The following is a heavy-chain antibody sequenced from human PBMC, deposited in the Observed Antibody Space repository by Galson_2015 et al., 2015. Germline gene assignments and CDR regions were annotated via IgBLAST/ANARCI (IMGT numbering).Heavy chain of an antibody. CDR3: AKDISVDYGDYVGGFDY. D-gene: IGHD4-17*01. CDR2: ISWNSGSI. CDR1: GFTFDDYA. J-gene: IGHJ4*02. V-gene: IGHV3-9*01. Sequence: SLRLSCAASGFTFDDYAMHWVRQAPGKGLEWVSGISWNSGSIGYADSVKGRFTISRDNAKNSLYLQMNSLRAEDTALYYCAKDISVDYGDYVGGFDYWGQGTLVTVSS.